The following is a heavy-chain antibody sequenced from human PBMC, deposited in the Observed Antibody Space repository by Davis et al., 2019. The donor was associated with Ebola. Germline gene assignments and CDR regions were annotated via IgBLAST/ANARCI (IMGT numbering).Heavy chain of an antibody. CDR3: ARGGGYFDWLLYLDDAFDI. CDR1: GYTFTSYA. V-gene: IGHV7-4-1*02. Sequence: ASVKVSCKASGYTFTSYAMNWVRQAPGQGLEWMGWINTNTGNPTYAQGFTGRFVFSLDTSVSTAYLQISSLKAEDTAVYYCARGGGYFDWLLYLDDAFDIWGQGTMVTVSS. CDR2: INTNTGNP. D-gene: IGHD3-9*01. J-gene: IGHJ3*02.